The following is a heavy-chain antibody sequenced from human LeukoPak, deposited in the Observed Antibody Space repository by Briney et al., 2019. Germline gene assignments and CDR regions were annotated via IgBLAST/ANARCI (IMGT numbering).Heavy chain of an antibody. CDR3: ARETTVTNFDY. J-gene: IGHJ4*02. CDR2: ISSSGSTI. CDR1: GFTFSDHY. D-gene: IGHD4-17*01. V-gene: IGHV3-11*01. Sequence: GGSLRLSCAASGFTFSDHYMSWIRQAPGKGLEWVSYISSSGSTIYYADSVKGRFTISRDNAKNSLYLQMNSLRAEDTAVYYCARETTVTNFDYWGQGTLVTVSS.